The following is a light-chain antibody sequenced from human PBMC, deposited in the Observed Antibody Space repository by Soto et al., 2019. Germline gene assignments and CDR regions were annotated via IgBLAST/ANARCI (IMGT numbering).Light chain of an antibody. CDR3: QQYNQWPIT. Sequence: EIVLTQSPGTLSLSPGERATLSCRASQSISTSYLAWYQQKPGQAPRLLIYGSSSRATGIPGRFSGSGSGTEFTLTISSLQSEDFAVYYCQQYNQWPITFGQGTRLEIK. CDR2: GSS. CDR1: QSISTSY. V-gene: IGKV3-20*01. J-gene: IGKJ5*01.